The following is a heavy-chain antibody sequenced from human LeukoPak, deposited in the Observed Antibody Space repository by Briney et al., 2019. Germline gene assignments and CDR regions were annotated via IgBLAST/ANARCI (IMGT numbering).Heavy chain of an antibody. D-gene: IGHD3-22*01. J-gene: IGHJ4*02. CDR1: GYTLTELS. V-gene: IGHV1-24*01. Sequence: ASVKVSCKVSGYTLTELSMHWVRQAPGKGLEWVGGFDPEDGETIYAQKFQGRVTMTEDTSTDTAYMELSSLRSEDTAVYYCATLMYYYDSSGYYCFDYWGQGTLVTVSS. CDR3: ATLMYYYDSSGYYCFDY. CDR2: FDPEDGET.